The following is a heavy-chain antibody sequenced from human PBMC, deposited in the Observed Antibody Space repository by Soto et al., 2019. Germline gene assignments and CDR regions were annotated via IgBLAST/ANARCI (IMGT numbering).Heavy chain of an antibody. V-gene: IGHV3-23*01. J-gene: IGHJ4*01. Sequence: GSLRLSCAASGFTFNSYAMNWVRQAPGKGLAWVSAIGTDGNTYYANSVKGRFTISRDNSRTTLYLQMNSLRVEDTALYYCVRKYPGTRPFDYWGQGTQVTVSS. CDR3: VRKYPGTRPFDY. CDR2: IGTDGNT. CDR1: GFTFNSYA. D-gene: IGHD2-2*01.